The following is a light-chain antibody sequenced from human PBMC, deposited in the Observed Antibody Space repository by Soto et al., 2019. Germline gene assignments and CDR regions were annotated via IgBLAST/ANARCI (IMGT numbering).Light chain of an antibody. CDR3: SSYTITNTTYV. CDR2: GVT. J-gene: IGLJ1*01. V-gene: IGLV2-14*01. CDR1: SIDIGGYNY. Sequence: QSALTQPASVSGSPGQSITISCTGTSIDIGGYNYVSWYQQHPGKAPKLMIYGVTNRPSGVSNRFSGSKSGNTASLTISGVQHAEEDDDYCSSYTITNTTYVFGTGTKLTVL.